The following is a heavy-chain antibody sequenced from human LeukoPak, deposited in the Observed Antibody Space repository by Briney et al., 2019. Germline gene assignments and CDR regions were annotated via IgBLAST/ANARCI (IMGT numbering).Heavy chain of an antibody. J-gene: IGHJ4*02. D-gene: IGHD1-26*01. CDR2: ISYSGSTT. Sequence: PSETLSLTCTVSGGSLSSSSVYWGWIRQPPGKGPEWIATISYSGSTTSYSPSLKSRVTISVDTSKNQFSLKLNSVTAADTAVYYCVRRTSGSYSDYWGQGTLVTVSS. V-gene: IGHV4-39*01. CDR1: GGSLSSSSVY. CDR3: VRRTSGSYSDY.